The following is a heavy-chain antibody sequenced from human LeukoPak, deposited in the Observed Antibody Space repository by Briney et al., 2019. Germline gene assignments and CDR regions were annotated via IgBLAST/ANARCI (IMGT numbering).Heavy chain of an antibody. CDR3: ARDEGYGKAYIGY. CDR2: IYTSGST. CDR1: GGSISSGSYY. Sequence: SETLSLTRTVSGGSISSGSYYWSWIRQPAGKGLEWIGRIYTSGSTNYNPSLKSRVTISVDTSKNQFSLKLSSVTAADTAVYYCARDEGYGKAYIGYWGQGTLVTVSS. J-gene: IGHJ4*02. V-gene: IGHV4-61*02. D-gene: IGHD4-17*01.